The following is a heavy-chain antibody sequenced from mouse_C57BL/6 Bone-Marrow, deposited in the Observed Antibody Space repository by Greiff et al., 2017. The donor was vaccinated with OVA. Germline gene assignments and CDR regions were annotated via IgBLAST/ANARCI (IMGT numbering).Heavy chain of an antibody. Sequence: QVQLLQSGAELVKPGASVKMSCKASGYTFTTYPIEWMKQNHGKSLEWIGTFHPYNDDTTYNEKFKGKATLTVEKSSSTVYLELSRLTSDDSAVDDGARGYYSSPCAYWGQGTLVTVSA. D-gene: IGHD1-1*01. J-gene: IGHJ3*01. CDR1: GYTFTTYP. CDR2: FHPYNDDT. V-gene: IGHV1-47*01. CDR3: ARGYYSSPCAY.